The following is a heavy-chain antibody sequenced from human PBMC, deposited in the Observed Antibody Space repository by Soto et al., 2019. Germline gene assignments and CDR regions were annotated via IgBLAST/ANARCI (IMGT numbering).Heavy chain of an antibody. V-gene: IGHV3-7*01. CDR3: ASWGFIVATNWYFDL. D-gene: IGHD5-12*01. CDR1: GFTFSSYW. CDR2: IKQDGNEE. J-gene: IGHJ2*01. Sequence: EAQLVESGGGLVQPGGSLRLSCAASGFTFSSYWMSWVRQAPGKGREWVANIKQDGNEESYVDSVKGRFTISRDNTKNSLFLQMNSLRAEDTAVYYCASWGFIVATNWYFDLWGRGTLVTVSS.